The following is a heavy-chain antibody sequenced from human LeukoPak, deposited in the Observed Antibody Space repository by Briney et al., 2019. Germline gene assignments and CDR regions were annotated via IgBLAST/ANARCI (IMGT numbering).Heavy chain of an antibody. CDR2: MYYSGSA. V-gene: IGHV4-59*08. D-gene: IGHD3-10*01. Sequence: SETLSLTCTVSGGSISSYYWSWIRLPPGKGLEWIGYMYYSGSANYNPSLKSRVTMAVDTSKNQFSLKLSSVTAADSAVYYCARSSYGAGSKPYWVDYWGQGTLVTVSS. CDR1: GGSISSYY. J-gene: IGHJ4*02. CDR3: ARSSYGAGSKPYWVDY.